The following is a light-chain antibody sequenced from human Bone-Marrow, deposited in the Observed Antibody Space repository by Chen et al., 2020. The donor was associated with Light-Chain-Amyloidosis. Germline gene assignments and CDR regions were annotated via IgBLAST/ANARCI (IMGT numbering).Light chain of an antibody. Sequence: SYVLTQPSSVSVAPGQTATIACGGNNIGSTSVHWYQQTPGQAPLLVVYDDSDRPSGIPERLAGSNSGNTATLTSSRVKAGEEADYYCPVRDGGSDRPVFGGGTKLTVL. CDR1: NIGSTS. J-gene: IGLJ3*02. CDR2: DDS. V-gene: IGLV3-21*02. CDR3: PVRDGGSDRPV.